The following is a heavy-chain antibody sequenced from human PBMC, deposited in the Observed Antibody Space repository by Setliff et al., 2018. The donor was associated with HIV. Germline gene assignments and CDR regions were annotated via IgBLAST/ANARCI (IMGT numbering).Heavy chain of an antibody. CDR3: ARGLVRGCSGGSCSYYYYMDV. J-gene: IGHJ6*03. D-gene: IGHD2-15*01. Sequence: SETLSLTCSVSDGSISSSNYYWGWIRQPPGKGLEWIGSVYYSGSTYYNPSLKSRITISEDTSRNQFSLKVSSVTAADTAVYYCARGLVRGCSGGSCSYYYYMDVWGRGTTVTVSS. V-gene: IGHV4-39*01. CDR2: VYYSGST. CDR1: DGSISSSNYY.